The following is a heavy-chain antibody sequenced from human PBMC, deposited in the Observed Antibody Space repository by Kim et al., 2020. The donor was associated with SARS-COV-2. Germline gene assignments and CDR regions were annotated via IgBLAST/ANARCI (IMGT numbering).Heavy chain of an antibody. J-gene: IGHJ6*02. Sequence: GGSLRLSCAASGFTFSNYAMSWVLQAPGKGLELVSGISGSDSNTYYADSVKGRFTISRDNSKNTLYLQLNSLRAEDTAVYNCPKEDRRGHIVAGPRPPYYCYAMDVWGQGTPVTVSS. D-gene: IGHD5-12*01. CDR2: ISGSDSNT. CDR1: GFTFSNYA. V-gene: IGHV3-23*01. CDR3: PKEDRRGHIVAGPRPPYYCYAMDV.